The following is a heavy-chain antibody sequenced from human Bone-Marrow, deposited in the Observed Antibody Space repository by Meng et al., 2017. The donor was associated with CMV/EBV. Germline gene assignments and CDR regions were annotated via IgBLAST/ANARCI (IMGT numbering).Heavy chain of an antibody. CDR2: INHSGSI. V-gene: IGHV4-34*01. Sequence: SETLSLTCAVYGGSFSGYYWSWIRQPPGKGLEWIGEINHSGSINYNPSLKSRVTISVDTSKNQFSLKLSSVTAADTAVYYCASSSWVGYCSSTSCRQADYWGQGMLVTVSS. J-gene: IGHJ4*02. D-gene: IGHD2-2*01. CDR1: GGSFSGYY. CDR3: ASSSWVGYCSSTSCRQADY.